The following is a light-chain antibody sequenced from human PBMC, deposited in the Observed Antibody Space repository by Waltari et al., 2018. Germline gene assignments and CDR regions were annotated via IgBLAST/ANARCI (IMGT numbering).Light chain of an antibody. CDR3: QQYDISPLT. V-gene: IGKV3-20*01. J-gene: IGKJ4*01. CDR2: GAS. CDR1: QTVRTTY. Sequence: EIVLTQSPGTLSLSPGERATLSCRASQTVRTTYLAWYQQKPGQGPTLLIYGASSRATGIPDRFSGSGSGTDFSLTISSLEPEDFAVYYCQQYDISPLTFGGGTKVEIK.